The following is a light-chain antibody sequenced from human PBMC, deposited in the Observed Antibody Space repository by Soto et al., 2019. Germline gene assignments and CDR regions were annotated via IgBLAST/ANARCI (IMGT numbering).Light chain of an antibody. CDR3: RQHGTSPWT. CDR1: QSITSNY. J-gene: IGKJ1*01. CDR2: LAS. V-gene: IGKV3-20*01. Sequence: EIVLTQSPGTLSLSPGERATLSCRASQSITSNYLAWYQQKPGQAPRLLIYLASNRAAGIPDRFSGSGSGAHFTLTINTLEPDDSAVYLGRQHGTSPWTFDQGTKLDLK.